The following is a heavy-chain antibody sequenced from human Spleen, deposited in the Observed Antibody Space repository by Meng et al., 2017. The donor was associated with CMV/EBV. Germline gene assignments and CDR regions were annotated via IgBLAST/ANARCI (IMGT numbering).Heavy chain of an antibody. CDR1: GGTFSSYA. J-gene: IGHJ6*02. Sequence: SVKVSCKASGGTFSSYAITWVRQAPGQGLEWMGGIIPVVGTVHYSQKFQGRVTISADKFTSTVYMELTTLRSEDTAVYYCAKDSRSSSWYLLAAYYYGSDVWGQGTTVTVSS. CDR3: AKDSRSSSWYLLAAYYYGSDV. V-gene: IGHV1-69*06. CDR2: IIPVVGTV. D-gene: IGHD6-13*01.